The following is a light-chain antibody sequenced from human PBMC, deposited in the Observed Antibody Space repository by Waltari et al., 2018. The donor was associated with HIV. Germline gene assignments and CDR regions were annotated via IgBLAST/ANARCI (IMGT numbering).Light chain of an antibody. V-gene: IGLV2-14*03. CDR3: CSYSDSGTIL. CDR2: DVT. Sequence: SALTQPASVSGSPGQSITISCLGASSDIGSFDYVSWYQQHPDKAPKLIIYDVTYRPAGVSGRFSGSRSGSMASLTISGLQPEDEADYFCCSYSDSGTILFGVGTRVTVL. J-gene: IGLJ2*01. CDR1: SSDIGSFDY.